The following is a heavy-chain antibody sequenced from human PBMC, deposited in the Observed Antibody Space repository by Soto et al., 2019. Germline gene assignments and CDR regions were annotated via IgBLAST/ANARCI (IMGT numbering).Heavy chain of an antibody. D-gene: IGHD3-10*01. Sequence: SETLSLTCTVSGGSISSGGYYWSWIRQHPGKGLEWIGYIYYSGSTYYNPSLKSRVTISVDTSKNQFSLKLSSVTAADTAVYYCARGDNGSGSTYGAFDIWGQGTMVTVSS. J-gene: IGHJ3*02. CDR2: IYYSGST. V-gene: IGHV4-31*03. CDR3: ARGDNGSGSTYGAFDI. CDR1: GGSISSGGYY.